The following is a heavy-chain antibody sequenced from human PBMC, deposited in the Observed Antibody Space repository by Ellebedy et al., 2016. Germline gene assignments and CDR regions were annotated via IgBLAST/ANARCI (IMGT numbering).Heavy chain of an antibody. CDR3: ARGPPRITMIVVVITEGYFDY. Sequence: GGSLRLSXAASGFTFSSYAMTWVRQAPGKGLEWVSFISSSSSTIYYADSVKGRFTISRDNAKNSLYLQMNSLRDEDTAVYYCARGPPRITMIVVVITEGYFDYWGQGTLVTVSS. D-gene: IGHD3-22*01. CDR1: GFTFSSYA. CDR2: ISSSSSTI. J-gene: IGHJ4*02. V-gene: IGHV3-48*02.